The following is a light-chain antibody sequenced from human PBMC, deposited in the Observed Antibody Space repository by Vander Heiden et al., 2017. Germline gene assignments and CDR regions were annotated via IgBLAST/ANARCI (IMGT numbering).Light chain of an antibody. CDR1: QSISTY. CDR2: GSS. CDR3: QQSTGTPHT. V-gene: IGKV1-39*01. Sequence: DIQMTQSPSSLSASVGDRVTINCRASQSISTYLNWYQQKLGEAPTLLIYGSSTLQRGVSSRFSGSGSGTEFTLTISSLQHEDFATYYCQQSTGTPHTFGQGTKLDIK. J-gene: IGKJ2*01.